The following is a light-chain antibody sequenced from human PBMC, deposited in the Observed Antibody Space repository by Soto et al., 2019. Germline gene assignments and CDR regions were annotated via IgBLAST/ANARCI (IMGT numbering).Light chain of an antibody. Sequence: EIVLQPSPATLSVSPGEIVTICFSATPSVDISLAWYQQKPGQAPRLLIYGASTRATGIPARFSGSGSGTEFTLTISSLQSEDFAVYYCQQYNNWPRTFGQGTKVDIK. CDR2: GAS. J-gene: IGKJ1*01. V-gene: IGKV3-15*01. CDR1: PSVDIS. CDR3: QQYNNWPRT.